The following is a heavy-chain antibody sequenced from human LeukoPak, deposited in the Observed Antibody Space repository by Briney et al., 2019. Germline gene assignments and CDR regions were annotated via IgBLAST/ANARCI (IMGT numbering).Heavy chain of an antibody. CDR3: ARDQVECTGGTCQSRVGFDF. CDR2: IYHSGKS. CDR1: GDSISNGVKY. Sequence: SETLSLTCTVSGDSISNGVKYWSWIRQHPGRGLEWIGYIYHSGKSYYNPSLKSRITMSVDTSKDQFSLNLSSVTAADTAVYYCARDQVECTGGTCQSRVGFDFWGQGTLVTVSS. D-gene: IGHD2-8*02. V-gene: IGHV4-31*03. J-gene: IGHJ4*02.